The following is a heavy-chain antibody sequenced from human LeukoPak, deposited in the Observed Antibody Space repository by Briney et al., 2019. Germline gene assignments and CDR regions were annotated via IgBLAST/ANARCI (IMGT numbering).Heavy chain of an antibody. Sequence: ASVKVSRKASGYTFSGYYIHWVRQAPGQGLEWMGWIDPNSGGTKYAQKFQGRVTMTSDTSISTAFMDLGSLRSDDTAVYYCARDLVLGYAPPSFDYWGQGTQVTVSS. J-gene: IGHJ4*02. CDR2: IDPNSGGT. V-gene: IGHV1-2*02. CDR1: GYTFSGYY. D-gene: IGHD5-12*01. CDR3: ARDLVLGYAPPSFDY.